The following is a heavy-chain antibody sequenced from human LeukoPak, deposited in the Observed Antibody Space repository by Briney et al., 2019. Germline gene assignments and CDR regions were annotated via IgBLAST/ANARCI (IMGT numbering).Heavy chain of an antibody. J-gene: IGHJ4*02. Sequence: GGSLRLSCAASGFTFSSYGMHWVRQAPGQGLEWVSTISADGSNIHQADSVKGRFTIPRDNSGGTLYLQMNSLRAEDTAIYYCAKDAGPQQLVFFDSWGQETLVAVSS. CDR2: ISADGSNI. CDR1: GFTFSSYG. V-gene: IGHV3-23*01. D-gene: IGHD6-6*01. CDR3: AKDAGPQQLVFFDS.